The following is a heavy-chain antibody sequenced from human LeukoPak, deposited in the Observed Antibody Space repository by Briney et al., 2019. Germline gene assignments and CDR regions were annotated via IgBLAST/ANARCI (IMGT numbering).Heavy chain of an antibody. J-gene: IGHJ4*02. V-gene: IGHV4-34*01. CDR2: INHSGST. D-gene: IGHD3-16*02. Sequence: SETLSLTCTVYGGSFSGYYWSWIRQPPGKGLEWIGEINHSGSTNYNPSLKSRVTISVDTSKTQFSLKLSSVTAADTAVYYCAKGLRSDFWGQGTLVTVSS. CDR3: AKGLRSDF. CDR1: GGSFSGYY.